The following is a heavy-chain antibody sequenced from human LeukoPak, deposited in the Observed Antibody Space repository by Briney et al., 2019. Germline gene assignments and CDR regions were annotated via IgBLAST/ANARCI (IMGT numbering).Heavy chain of an antibody. CDR3: ARTRGRWVYYFDY. CDR1: GGTFSSYA. Sequence: GAPVKVSCKASGGTFSSYAISWVRQAPGQGLEWMGRIIPILGIANYAQKFQGRVTITADKSTSTAYMELSSLRSEDTAVYYCARTRGRWVYYFDYWGQGTLVTVSS. CDR2: IIPILGIA. D-gene: IGHD4-23*01. V-gene: IGHV1-69*04. J-gene: IGHJ4*02.